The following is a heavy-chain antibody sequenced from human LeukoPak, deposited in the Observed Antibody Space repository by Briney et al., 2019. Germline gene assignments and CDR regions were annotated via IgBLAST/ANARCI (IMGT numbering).Heavy chain of an antibody. J-gene: IGHJ4*02. CDR1: GFTFSSYA. D-gene: IGHD6-13*01. V-gene: IGHV3-23*01. CDR2: ISGSGGST. Sequence: PGGSLRLSCAASGFTFSSYAMSWVRRAPGKGLEWVSAISGSGGSTYYADSVKGRFTISRDNAENTLYLQMNSLRAEDTAVYYCAADGSSSWLFDYWGQGTLVTVSS. CDR3: AADGSSSWLFDY.